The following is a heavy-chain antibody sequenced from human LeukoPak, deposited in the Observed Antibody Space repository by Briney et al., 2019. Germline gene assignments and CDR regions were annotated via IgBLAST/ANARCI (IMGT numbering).Heavy chain of an antibody. CDR1: GGSISSGTYY. V-gene: IGHV4-61*02. J-gene: IGHJ5*02. Sequence: SQTLSLTCTVSGGSISSGTYYWSWIRQPAGKGLEWIGRIYSSGSTNYNPSLKSRVAISVDTSQNQFSLNLGSVTAADTAVYYCARGVDSSGYKYKGFDPWGQGTLVTVSS. CDR2: IYSSGST. CDR3: ARGVDSSGYKYKGFDP. D-gene: IGHD3-22*01.